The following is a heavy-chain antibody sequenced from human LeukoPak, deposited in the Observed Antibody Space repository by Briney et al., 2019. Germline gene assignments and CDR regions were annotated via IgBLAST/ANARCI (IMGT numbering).Heavy chain of an antibody. J-gene: IGHJ4*02. D-gene: IGHD3-10*01. Sequence: SETLSLTCTVPGDPISSSSYYWGWIRQPPGKGLEWIGSIPYSGSTYYNPSLKSRLTISVDTSKNQFSLKLSSVTAADTAMYYCARCKDYYVSGSYYKTFDYWGQGTLVTVPS. V-gene: IGHV4-39*07. CDR3: ARCKDYYVSGSYYKTFDY. CDR2: IPYSGST. CDR1: GDPISSSSYY.